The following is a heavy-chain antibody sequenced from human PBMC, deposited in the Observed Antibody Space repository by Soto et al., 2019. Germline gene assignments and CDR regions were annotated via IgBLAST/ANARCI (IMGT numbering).Heavy chain of an antibody. CDR3: ARVMITFGGVIVAFDI. V-gene: IGHV4-59*01. J-gene: IGHJ3*02. CDR2: IYYSGST. D-gene: IGHD3-16*02. Sequence: PSETLSLTCTVSGGSISSYYWSWIRQPPGKGLEWIGYIYYSGSTNYNPSLKSRVTISVDTSKNQFSLKLSSVTAADTAVYYCARVMITFGGVIVAFDIWGQGTMVTVSS. CDR1: GGSISSYY.